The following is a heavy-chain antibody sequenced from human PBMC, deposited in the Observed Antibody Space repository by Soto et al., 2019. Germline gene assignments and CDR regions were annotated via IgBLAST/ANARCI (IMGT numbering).Heavy chain of an antibody. J-gene: IGHJ6*02. D-gene: IGHD1-7*01. Sequence: QVQLVQSGAEVKKPGSSVKVSCKASGGTFSSYAVSWVRQAPGQGLEWMGGIIPLFGTTSYAQKFQGRVTITAXXXTXXADMELSSLESEDTAVYYCAREPGTLYYSYSGMDVWGQGTTVTVSS. CDR3: AREPGTLYYSYSGMDV. V-gene: IGHV1-69*12. CDR2: IIPLFGTT. CDR1: GGTFSSYA.